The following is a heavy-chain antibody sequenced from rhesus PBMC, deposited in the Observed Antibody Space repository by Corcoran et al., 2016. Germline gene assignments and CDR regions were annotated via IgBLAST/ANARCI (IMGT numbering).Heavy chain of an antibody. J-gene: IGHJ6*01. V-gene: IGHV4-173*01. CDR1: GGSVSSNAW. CDR3: ARGGFGNYGLNS. CDR2: ISGSRGST. Sequence: QVQLQESGPGLVKPSETLSLTCAVSGGSVSSNAWWSWIRQPPGKGLEWIGRISGSRGSTDYNPSLTSRVSISTDTSRNQFSLKVTSMTAADTAVYYCARGGFGNYGLNSWGQGVLVTVSS. D-gene: IGHD3-34*01.